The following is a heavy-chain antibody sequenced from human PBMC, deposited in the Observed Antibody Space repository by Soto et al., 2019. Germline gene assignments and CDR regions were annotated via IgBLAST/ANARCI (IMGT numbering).Heavy chain of an antibody. CDR2: ITGTGGGT. CDR1: GFTFTSYV. Sequence: GGSLRLSCAASGFTFTSYVMSWVRQAPGKGLEWVAAITGTGGGTYYAASVVGRFTIPRDSSKNTAFLQMNSLRAEDTAVYYCAKGLVFHDALDIWGQGTMVTVSS. CDR3: AKGLVFHDALDI. V-gene: IGHV3-23*01. D-gene: IGHD3-10*01. J-gene: IGHJ3*02.